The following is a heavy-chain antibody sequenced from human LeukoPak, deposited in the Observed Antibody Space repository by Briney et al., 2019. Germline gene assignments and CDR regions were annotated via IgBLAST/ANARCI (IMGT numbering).Heavy chain of an antibody. D-gene: IGHD6-19*01. J-gene: IGHJ6*02. CDR2: MNPNSGNT. CDR3: ARGGYSSGWYYDYYYGMDV. CDR1: GYTFTSYD. V-gene: IGHV1-8*01. Sequence: ASVKVSCKASGYTFTSYDIKWVRQATGQGLEWMGWMNPNSGNTGYAQKFQGRVTMTRNTSISTAYMELSSLRSEDTAVYYCARGGYSSGWYYDYYYGMDVWGQGTTVTVSS.